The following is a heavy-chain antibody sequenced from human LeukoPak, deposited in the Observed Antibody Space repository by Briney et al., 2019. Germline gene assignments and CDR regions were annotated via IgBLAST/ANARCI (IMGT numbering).Heavy chain of an antibody. V-gene: IGHV3-66*01. D-gene: IGHD2-21*02. CDR1: EFSVGSNY. CDR3: AKDIVGGGDDY. J-gene: IGHJ4*02. Sequence: PGGSLRLSCAASEFSVGSNYMTWVRQAPGKGLEWVSLIYSGGSTYYADSVKGRFTISRDNSKNTLYLQMNSLRVEDTAVYYCAKDIVGGGDDYWGQGTLVIVSS. CDR2: IYSGGST.